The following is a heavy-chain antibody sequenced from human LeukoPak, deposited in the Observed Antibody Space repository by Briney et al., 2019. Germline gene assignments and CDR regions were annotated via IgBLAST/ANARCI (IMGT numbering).Heavy chain of an antibody. Sequence: GGSLRLSCAASGFTFSSYEMNWVRQAPGKGLEWVSYISSSGSTIYYADSVKGRFTISRDNAKKSLYLQMDSLRAEDTAVYYCARDGGDYGSGSYYAYWGQGTLVTVSS. CDR2: ISSSGSTI. D-gene: IGHD3-10*01. J-gene: IGHJ4*02. CDR3: ARDGGDYGSGSYYAY. V-gene: IGHV3-48*03. CDR1: GFTFSSYE.